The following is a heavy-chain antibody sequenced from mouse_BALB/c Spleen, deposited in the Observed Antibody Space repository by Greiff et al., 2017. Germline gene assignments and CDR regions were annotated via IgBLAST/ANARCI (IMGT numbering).Heavy chain of an antibody. CDR3: ARSYYYGSSYYAMDD. CDR1: GYTFTDYW. J-gene: IGHJ4*01. D-gene: IGHD1-1*01. CDR2: IDTSDSYT. V-gene: IGHV1-69*01. Sequence: QVQLQQPGAELVMPGASVKMSCKASGYTFTDYWMHWVKQRPGQGLEWIGAIDTSDSYTSYNQKFKGKATLTVDESSSTAYMQLSSLTSEDSAVYYCARSYYYGSSYYAMDDWGQGTSVTVSS.